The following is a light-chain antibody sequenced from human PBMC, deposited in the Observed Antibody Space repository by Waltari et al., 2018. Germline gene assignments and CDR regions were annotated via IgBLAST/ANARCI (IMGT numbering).Light chain of an antibody. J-gene: IGKJ2*01. V-gene: IGKV4-1*01. CDR3: QQYYSTPYT. CDR2: WAS. CDR1: QSVLYSSNNKNY. Sequence: DIVMTQSPDSLAVSLGVRATIKCKSSQSVLYSSNNKNYLAWYQQKPGQPPKLLIYWASTREFGVPDRFSGSGSGTDFTLTISSLQAEDVAVYYCQQYYSTPYTFGQGTKLEIK.